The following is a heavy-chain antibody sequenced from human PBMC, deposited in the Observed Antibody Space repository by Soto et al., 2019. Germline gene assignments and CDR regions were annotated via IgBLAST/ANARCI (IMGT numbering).Heavy chain of an antibody. Sequence: PGGALRLSCAGSGFTFGDSYMSWIRQAPGKGLEWLSYISPGSRYPAYADSVKGRFTISRDNAKRSLYLQMMSLTAEDTAIYYCVRGGGGGLFDPWGQGTMVTVSS. V-gene: IGHV3-11*06. J-gene: IGHJ5*02. CDR1: GFTFGDSY. CDR3: VRGGGGGLFDP. CDR2: ISPGSRYP. D-gene: IGHD2-15*01.